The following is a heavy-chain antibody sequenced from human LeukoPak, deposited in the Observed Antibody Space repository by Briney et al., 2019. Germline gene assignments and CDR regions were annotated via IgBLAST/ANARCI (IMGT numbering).Heavy chain of an antibody. CDR1: GFTFDDYA. J-gene: IGHJ6*02. Sequence: QPGGSLRLSCAASGFTFDDYAMHWVRQAPGKGLEWVSGISWNSGSIGYADSVKGRFTISRDNVKNSLYLQMNSLRAEDTALYYCAKDILTGYYYGMDVWGQGTTVTVSS. CDR2: ISWNSGSI. D-gene: IGHD1-14*01. V-gene: IGHV3-9*01. CDR3: AKDILTGYYYGMDV.